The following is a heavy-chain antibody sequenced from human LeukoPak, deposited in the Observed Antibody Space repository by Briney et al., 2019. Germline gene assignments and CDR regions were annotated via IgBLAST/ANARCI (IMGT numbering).Heavy chain of an antibody. D-gene: IGHD6-13*01. CDR1: GGSISSYY. CDR2: IYYSGST. CDR3: ARGSSLIAAAGIIDY. Sequence: SETLSLTCTVSGGSISSYYRSWIRQPPGKGLEWIGYIYYSGSTNYNPSLKSRVTISVDTSKNQFSLKLSSVTAADTAVYYCARGSSLIAAAGIIDYWGQGTLVTVSS. J-gene: IGHJ4*02. V-gene: IGHV4-59*01.